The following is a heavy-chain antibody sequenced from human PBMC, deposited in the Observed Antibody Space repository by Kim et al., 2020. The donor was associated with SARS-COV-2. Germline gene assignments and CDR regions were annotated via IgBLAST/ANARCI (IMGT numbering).Heavy chain of an antibody. Sequence: GESLKISCQGSGYNFRDFWIVWVRQMPGKGLEVMGIIYPGDSDTRYTPSFRGQVTISADNSISTAYLRWSSLKASDSGTYFCTRLSWGAWMIFHKEHREGRQGFDVWGQGTTVTVSS. CDR3: TRLSWGAWMIFHKEHREGRQGFDV. CDR2: IYPGDSDT. V-gene: IGHV5-51*01. CDR1: GYNFRDFW. J-gene: IGHJ6*02. D-gene: IGHD1-26*01.